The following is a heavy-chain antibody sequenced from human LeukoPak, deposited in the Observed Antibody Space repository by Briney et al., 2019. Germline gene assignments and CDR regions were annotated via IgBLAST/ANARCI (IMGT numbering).Heavy chain of an antibody. CDR2: IYTSGST. J-gene: IGHJ3*02. Sequence: PSQTLSLTCTVSGGSISSGSYYWSWIRQPAGKGLEWIGRIYTSGSTNYNPSLKSRVTISVDTSKNQFSLKLSSVTAADTAVYYCARDLVGEWELLTPFDIWGQGTMVTVSS. V-gene: IGHV4-61*02. CDR3: ARDLVGEWELLTPFDI. D-gene: IGHD1-26*01. CDR1: GGSISSGSYY.